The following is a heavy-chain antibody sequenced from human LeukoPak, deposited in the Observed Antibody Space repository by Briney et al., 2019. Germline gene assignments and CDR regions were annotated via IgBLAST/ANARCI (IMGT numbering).Heavy chain of an antibody. CDR1: GFTFSSYW. D-gene: IGHD6-19*01. V-gene: IGHV3-7*01. J-gene: IGHJ3*02. CDR2: IKEDGSEK. Sequence: PAGSLRLSCAASGFTFSSYWMSWVRQAPGKGLEWVANIKEDGSEKYYVDSVKGRFTISRDNAKNSLYLQMNSLRAEDTAVYYCARLLSGWYNYAFDIWGQGTMVTVSS. CDR3: ARLLSGWYNYAFDI.